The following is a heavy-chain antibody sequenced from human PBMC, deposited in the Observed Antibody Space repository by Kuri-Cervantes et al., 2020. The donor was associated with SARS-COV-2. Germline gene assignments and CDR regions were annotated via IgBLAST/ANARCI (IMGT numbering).Heavy chain of an antibody. V-gene: IGHV4-39*01. CDR1: GASISSSTYY. CDR2: IYESGDT. CDR3: ARRYAFDRFHK. D-gene: IGHD3-9*01. J-gene: IGHJ4*02. Sequence: SETLSLTCTVSGASISSSTYYWGWIRQSPGEGLEWLGSIYESGDTYYSSSLKSRLSLSVDTSKNQFSLKLTSVTAADTAIYYCARRYAFDRFHKWGQGTQVTVSS.